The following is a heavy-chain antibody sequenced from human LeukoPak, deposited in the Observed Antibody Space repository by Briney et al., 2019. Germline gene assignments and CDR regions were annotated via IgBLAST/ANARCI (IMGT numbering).Heavy chain of an antibody. V-gene: IGHV4-61*02. CDR2: IYTSGST. D-gene: IGHD2-2*01. CDR1: GGSISSGSYY. CDR3: ARDNVVVVPAAMRSYYYYYYMDV. Sequence: PSETLSLTCTVSGGSISSGSYYWSWIRQPAGKGLEWIGRIYTSGSTNYNPSLKSRVTISVDTSKNQFSLKLSSVTAADTAVYYCARDNVVVVPAAMRSYYYYYYMDVWGKGTTVTISS. J-gene: IGHJ6*03.